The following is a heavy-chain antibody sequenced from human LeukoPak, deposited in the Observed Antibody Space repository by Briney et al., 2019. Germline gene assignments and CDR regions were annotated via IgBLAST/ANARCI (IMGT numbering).Heavy chain of an antibody. CDR1: GGTFSSYA. V-gene: IGHV1-69*13. CDR2: IIPIFGTA. D-gene: IGHD2-15*01. CDR3: ARWARYCSGGSCDHWFDP. Sequence: ASVKVSCKASGGTFSSYAISWVRQAPGQGLEWMGGIIPIFGTANYAQKFQGRVTITADESTSTAYMELSSLRSEDTAVYYCARWARYCSGGSCDHWFDPWGQGTLVTASS. J-gene: IGHJ5*02.